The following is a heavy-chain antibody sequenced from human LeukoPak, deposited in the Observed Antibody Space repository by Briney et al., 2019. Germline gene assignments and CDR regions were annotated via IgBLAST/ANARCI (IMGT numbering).Heavy chain of an antibody. CDR1: GFTFSSYE. V-gene: IGHV3-48*03. CDR2: ISSSGSTI. D-gene: IGHD2-15*01. CDR3: ASGYCSGGSCYSG. Sequence: PGGSLRLSCAASGFTFSSYEMNWVRQAPGKGLEWVSYISSSGSTIYYAGSVKGRFTISRDNAKNSLYLQMNSLRAEDTAVYYCASGYCSGGSCYSGWGQGTLATVSS. J-gene: IGHJ4*02.